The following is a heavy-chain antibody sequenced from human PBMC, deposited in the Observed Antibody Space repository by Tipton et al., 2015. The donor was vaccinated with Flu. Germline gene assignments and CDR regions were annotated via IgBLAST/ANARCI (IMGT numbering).Heavy chain of an antibody. Sequence: SLRLSCAASGFVVDASYMSWVRQAPGKGLEWVSVIYTGGTTYYSGSVEGRFTMSKDPSRNTVYLQMNSLRVEDTAMYYCARDAVYDSDAFDVWGQGTMVTVS. CDR2: IYTGGTT. CDR3: ARDAVYDSDAFDV. J-gene: IGHJ3*01. D-gene: IGHD1-14*01. V-gene: IGHV3-53*01. CDR1: GFVVDASY.